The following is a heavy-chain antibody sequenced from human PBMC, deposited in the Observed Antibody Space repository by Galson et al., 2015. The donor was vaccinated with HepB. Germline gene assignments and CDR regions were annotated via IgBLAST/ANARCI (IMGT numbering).Heavy chain of an antibody. CDR1: GFTFSIYW. Sequence: SLRLSCAASGFTFSIYWMNWVRQAPGKGLEWVANINQDGSEKYSVDSVKGRFTISRDNAKNSLYLEMNSLRAEDTAVYYCARDFRIIAYDAFDIWGQGTMVTVSS. CDR2: INQDGSEK. V-gene: IGHV3-7*01. J-gene: IGHJ3*02. CDR3: ARDFRIIAYDAFDI. D-gene: IGHD2-15*01.